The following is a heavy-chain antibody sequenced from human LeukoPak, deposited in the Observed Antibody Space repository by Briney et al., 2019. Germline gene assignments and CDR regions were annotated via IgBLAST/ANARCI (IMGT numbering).Heavy chain of an antibody. V-gene: IGHV4-4*07. J-gene: IGHJ2*01. D-gene: IGHD1/OR15-1a*01. CDR3: SVTEHSWYLDF. CDR2: IYISGST. Sequence: TSETLSLTCTVSGGSISSYYWSWIRQPAGKGLEWIGRIYISGSTDYHPSLKRRVTMSVDTSKNQLSLKLSSVTAADTAVYYCSVTEHSWYLDFWGRGTLVTVSS. CDR1: GGSISSYY.